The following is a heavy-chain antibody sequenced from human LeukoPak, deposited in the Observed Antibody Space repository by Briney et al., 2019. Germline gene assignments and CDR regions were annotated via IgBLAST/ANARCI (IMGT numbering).Heavy chain of an antibody. V-gene: IGHV3-11*04. CDR1: GFTVSSNY. Sequence: PGGSLRLSCAASGFTVSSNYMSWVRQAPGKGLEWVSYISSSGSTIYYADSVKGRFTISRDNAKNSLYLQMNSLRADDTAVYYCARGPFGEQFDYWGQGTLVTVSS. CDR3: ARGPFGEQFDY. CDR2: ISSSGSTI. D-gene: IGHD3-10*01. J-gene: IGHJ4*02.